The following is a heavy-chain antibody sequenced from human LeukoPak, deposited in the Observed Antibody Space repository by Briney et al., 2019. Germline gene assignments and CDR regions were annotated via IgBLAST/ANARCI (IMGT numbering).Heavy chain of an antibody. CDR2: ISHSGST. V-gene: IGHV4-34*01. J-gene: IGHJ3*02. Sequence: PSETLSLTCAVYGGSFSGYYWSWIRQPPGKGLEWIGEISHSGSTNYNPSLKSRVTMSVDTSKNQFSLKLSSVTAADTAVYYCARLGYCSSTSCHQDAFDIWGQGTMVTVSS. CDR1: GGSFSGYY. CDR3: ARLGYCSSTSCHQDAFDI. D-gene: IGHD2-2*01.